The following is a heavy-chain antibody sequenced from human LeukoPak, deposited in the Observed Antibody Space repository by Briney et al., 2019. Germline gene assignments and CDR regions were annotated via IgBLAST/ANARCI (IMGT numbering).Heavy chain of an antibody. CDR3: ARGGQQLVLDWFDP. V-gene: IGHV1-2*02. CDR2: IIPNSGGT. J-gene: IGHJ5*02. D-gene: IGHD6-13*01. Sequence: ASVKVSCKASGGTFSSYAISWVRQAPGQGLEWMGGIIPNSGGTNYAQKFQGRVTMTRDTSISTAYMELSRLRSDDTAVYYCARGGQQLVLDWFDPWGQGTLVTVSS. CDR1: GGTFSSYA.